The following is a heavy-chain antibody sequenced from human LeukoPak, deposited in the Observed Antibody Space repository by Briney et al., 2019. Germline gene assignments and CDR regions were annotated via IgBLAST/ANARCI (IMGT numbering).Heavy chain of an antibody. J-gene: IGHJ5*02. D-gene: IGHD6-19*01. V-gene: IGHV1-2*02. CDR3: ARSQARLGWFDP. CDR2: INPNSGDA. Sequence: GASVKVSCKASGYTFTDYYIHWVRQAPGQGLEWMGWINPNSGDANYAQKFQGRVTMTRDTSISTAYMELSRLRSDDTAVYYCARSQARLGWFDPWGQGALVTVSS. CDR1: GYTFTDYY.